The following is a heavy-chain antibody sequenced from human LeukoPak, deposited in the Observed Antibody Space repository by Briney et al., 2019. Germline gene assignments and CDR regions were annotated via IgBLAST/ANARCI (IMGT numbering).Heavy chain of an antibody. CDR2: IYYSGST. Sequence: NPSETLSLTCTVSGGSISSGDYYRSWIRQPPGKGLEWIGYIYYSGSTYYNPSLKSRVTISVDTSKNQFSLKLSSVTSADTAVYYCARAGGDYAYYYYGMDVWGQGTTVTVSS. J-gene: IGHJ6*02. D-gene: IGHD4-17*01. CDR1: GGSISSGDYY. CDR3: ARAGGDYAYYYYGMDV. V-gene: IGHV4-30-4*01.